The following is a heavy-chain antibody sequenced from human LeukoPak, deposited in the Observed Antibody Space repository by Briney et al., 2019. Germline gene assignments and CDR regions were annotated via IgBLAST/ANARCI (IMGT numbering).Heavy chain of an antibody. V-gene: IGHV3-7*01. J-gene: IGHJ4*02. CDR3: ARGGYSYGPPSYYFDY. Sequence: PGGSLRLSCAASAFTFRSYWMSWLRQAPGKGLEWVANIKQDGSEKYYVDSVKGRFTISRDNAKNTLYLQMNSLRAEDTAVYYCARGGYSYGPPSYYFDYWGQGTLVTVSS. CDR1: AFTFRSYW. D-gene: IGHD5-18*01. CDR2: IKQDGSEK.